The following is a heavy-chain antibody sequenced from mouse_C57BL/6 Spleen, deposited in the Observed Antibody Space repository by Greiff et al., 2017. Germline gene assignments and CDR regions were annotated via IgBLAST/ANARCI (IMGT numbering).Heavy chain of an antibody. D-gene: IGHD4-1*01. CDR2: IWSGGST. CDR3: ARKSNWERDYAMDY. J-gene: IGHJ4*01. Sequence: VHLVESGPGLVQPSQSLSITCTVSGFSLTSYGVHWVRQSPGKGLEWLGVIWSGGSTDYNAAFISRLSISKDNSKSQVFFKMNSLQADDTAIYYCARKSNWERDYAMDYWGQGTSVTVSS. V-gene: IGHV2-2*01. CDR1: GFSLTSYG.